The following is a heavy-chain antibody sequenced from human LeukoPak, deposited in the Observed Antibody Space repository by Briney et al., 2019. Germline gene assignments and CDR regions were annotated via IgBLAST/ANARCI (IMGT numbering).Heavy chain of an antibody. V-gene: IGHV3-33*01. Sequence: PGGSLRLSCTASGFTFSSYGMHWVRQAPGRGLEWVAAIQYDGSIEYYADSVKGRFTISRDQSKNTLFLQVNSLGAEDTAVYYCARDSCGSPSCFDYWGQGTLVTVSS. D-gene: IGHD2-2*01. CDR3: ARDSCGSPSCFDY. CDR2: IQYDGSIE. J-gene: IGHJ4*02. CDR1: GFTFSSYG.